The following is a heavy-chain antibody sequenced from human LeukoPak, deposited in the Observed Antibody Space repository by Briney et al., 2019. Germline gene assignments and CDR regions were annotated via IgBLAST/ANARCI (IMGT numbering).Heavy chain of an antibody. Sequence: GASVKVSCKASGYTFTSYGISWVRQAPGQGLEWMGWISAYNGNTNYAQKLQGRVTMTTDTSTSTAYMELRSLRSDDTAVYYCARDGPPPVPAAIIDYWGQGTLVTVSS. D-gene: IGHD2-2*01. CDR2: ISAYNGNT. CDR3: ARDGPPPVPAAIIDY. J-gene: IGHJ4*02. CDR1: GYTFTSYG. V-gene: IGHV1-18*01.